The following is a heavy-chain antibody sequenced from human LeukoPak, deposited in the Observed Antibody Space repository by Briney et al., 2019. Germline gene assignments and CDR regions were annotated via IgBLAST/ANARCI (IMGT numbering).Heavy chain of an antibody. CDR1: GGSFSGYY. V-gene: IGHV4-34*01. Sequence: SETLSLTCAVYGGSFSGYYWSWIRQPPGKGLEWIGEIYHSGSTNYNPSLKSRVTISVDKSKNQFSLKLSSVTAADTAVYYCARVTYYYDSSGPYYFDYWGQGTLVTVSS. CDR2: IYHSGST. J-gene: IGHJ4*02. D-gene: IGHD3-22*01. CDR3: ARVTYYYDSSGPYYFDY.